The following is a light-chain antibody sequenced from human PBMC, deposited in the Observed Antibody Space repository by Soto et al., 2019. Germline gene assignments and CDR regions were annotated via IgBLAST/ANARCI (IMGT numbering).Light chain of an antibody. CDR1: QSVSIN. CDR3: QQRSNGPRK. CDR2: GAS. Sequence: EVVLPQSPATLSVSPGDRATLSCRASQSVSINLAWSQQRSRQAPRLLIYGASTRATGIPARFSCSGSCAHVTLTISSLESEDFAADFCQQRSNGPRKYGQGTRWIS. J-gene: IGKJ1*01. V-gene: IGKV3-11*01.